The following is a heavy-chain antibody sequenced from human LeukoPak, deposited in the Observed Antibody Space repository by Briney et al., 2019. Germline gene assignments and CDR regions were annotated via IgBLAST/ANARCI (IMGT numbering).Heavy chain of an antibody. J-gene: IGHJ5*02. V-gene: IGHV3-7*01. CDR2: IKQDGSEK. CDR3: ARDRAGTKAWVEFDP. D-gene: IGHD3-10*01. Sequence: GGSLRLSCAASGFTFSSYWMSWVRQAPGKGLEWVANIKQDGSEKYYVDSVKGRFTISRANAKNSLYLQMNSLRPEDTAVYYCARDRAGTKAWVEFDPWGQGTLVTVSS. CDR1: GFTFSSYW.